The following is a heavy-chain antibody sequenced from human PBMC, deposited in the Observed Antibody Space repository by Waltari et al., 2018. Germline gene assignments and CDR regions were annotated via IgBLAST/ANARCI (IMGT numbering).Heavy chain of an antibody. CDR1: GYTFTGYY. V-gene: IGHV1-2*02. CDR2: INPNRGGK. Sequence: QVQLVQSGAEVKKPGASVKVSCKASGYTFTGYYMHWVRQAPGQGLEWMGWINPNRGGKKYAQKFQGRGTMTRDTSISTAYMELSRLRSDDTAVYYCARDKGYYYDSRPGIDPWGQGTLVTVSS. CDR3: ARDKGYYYDSRPGIDP. J-gene: IGHJ5*02. D-gene: IGHD3-22*01.